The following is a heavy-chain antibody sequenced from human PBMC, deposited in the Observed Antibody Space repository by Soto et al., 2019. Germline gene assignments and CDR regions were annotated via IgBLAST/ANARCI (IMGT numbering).Heavy chain of an antibody. CDR1: GGTFSSYA. Sequence: RASVKVSCKASGGTFSSYAISWVRQAPGQGLEWMGGIIPIFGTANYAQKFQGRVTITADESTSTAYMELSSLGSEDTAVYYRARGRLRQRPNYYYYYGMDVWGQGTTVTVSS. V-gene: IGHV1-69*13. CDR2: IIPIFGTA. CDR3: ARGRLRQRPNYYYYYGMDV. J-gene: IGHJ6*02. D-gene: IGHD4-17*01.